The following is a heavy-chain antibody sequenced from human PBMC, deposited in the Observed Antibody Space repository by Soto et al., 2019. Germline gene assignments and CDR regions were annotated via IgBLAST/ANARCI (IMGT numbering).Heavy chain of an antibody. CDR2: TNPSGGST. CDR1: GYTFTSYY. Sequence: ASVKVSCKASGYTFTSYYMHWVRQAPGQGLEWMGITNPSGGSTSYAQKFQGRVTMTRDTSTSTVYMELSSLRSEDTAVYYCARDSGSYTRAEYFQHWGQGTLVTVSS. V-gene: IGHV1-46*01. J-gene: IGHJ1*01. CDR3: ARDSGSYTRAEYFQH. D-gene: IGHD1-26*01.